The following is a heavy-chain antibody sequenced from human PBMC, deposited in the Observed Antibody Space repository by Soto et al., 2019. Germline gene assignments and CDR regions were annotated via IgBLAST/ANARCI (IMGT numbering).Heavy chain of an antibody. D-gene: IGHD5-12*01. CDR3: ARQAEGGYNYGY. CDR2: IYYSGNT. J-gene: IGHJ4*02. Sequence: PSETLSLTCAVSGGSISSGGYSWGWIRQPPGKGLEWIGSIYYSGNTYYNPSLKSRVTISVDTAKNQFSLKLSSVTAADTAVYYCARQAEGGYNYGYWGQGTLVTVSS. V-gene: IGHV4-39*01. CDR1: GGSISSGGYS.